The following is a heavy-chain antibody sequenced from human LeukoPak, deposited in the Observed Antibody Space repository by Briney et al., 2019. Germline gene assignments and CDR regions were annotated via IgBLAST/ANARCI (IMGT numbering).Heavy chain of an antibody. V-gene: IGHV3-7*01. CDR1: GGSISSYY. D-gene: IGHD3-10*01. CDR2: IKQDGSEK. CDR3: ARDSYYGSGSYFDY. J-gene: IGHJ4*02. Sequence: ETLSLTCTVSGGSISSYYWSWIRQPPGKGLEWVANIKQDGSEKYYVDSVKGRFTISRDNAKNSLYLQMNSLRAEDTAVYYCARDSYYGSGSYFDYWGQGTLVTVSS.